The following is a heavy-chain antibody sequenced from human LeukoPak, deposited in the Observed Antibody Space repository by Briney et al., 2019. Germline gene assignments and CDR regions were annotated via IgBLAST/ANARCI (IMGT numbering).Heavy chain of an antibody. V-gene: IGHV3-20*01. CDR1: GFTSDDYG. CDR2: IHRNGGRT. D-gene: IGHD1-7*01. Sequence: PGGSLRLSCAASGFTSDDYGMSWVRQVPGKGLEWVSGIHRNGGRTSYAASVSGRFTISRDNAKNSLYLQMNSLRVEDTGIYHCTRGNSNFDYWGQGTLVTVSS. CDR3: TRGNSNFDY. J-gene: IGHJ4*02.